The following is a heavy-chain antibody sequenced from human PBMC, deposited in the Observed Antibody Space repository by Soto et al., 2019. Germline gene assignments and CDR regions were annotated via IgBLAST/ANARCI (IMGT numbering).Heavy chain of an antibody. CDR2: ISSSSSYI. Sequence: PGGSLRLSCAASGFTFSSYSMNWVRQAPGKGLEWVSSISSSSSYIYYADSVKGRFTISRDNAKNSLYLQMNSLRAEDTAVYYCARLVGSSWYDAFGIWGQGTMVTVSS. CDR1: GFTFSSYS. J-gene: IGHJ3*02. V-gene: IGHV3-21*01. CDR3: ARLVGSSWYDAFGI. D-gene: IGHD6-13*01.